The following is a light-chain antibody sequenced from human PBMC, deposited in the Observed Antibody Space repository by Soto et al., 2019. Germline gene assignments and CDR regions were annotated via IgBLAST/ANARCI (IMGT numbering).Light chain of an antibody. CDR3: QQYDSWT. V-gene: IGKV3-15*01. Sequence: IVMTQSPATLSMSPGERATLSCRASQSLNRDLAWYQQKPGQSPRLLIFGASIRATGIPARFSGSGSGTDFTLTISRLEPEDFAVYYCQQYDSWTFGQGTKVDIK. CDR1: QSLNRD. J-gene: IGKJ1*01. CDR2: GAS.